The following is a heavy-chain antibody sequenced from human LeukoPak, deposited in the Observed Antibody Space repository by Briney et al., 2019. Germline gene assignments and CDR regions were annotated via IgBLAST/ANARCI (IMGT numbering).Heavy chain of an antibody. V-gene: IGHV4-39*01. CDR3: ASPPVDILTGRYFDY. Sequence: PSETLSLTCTVSGGSISSSSYYWGWIRQPPGKGLEWIGSIYYRGSTFYNPSLKSRVTISVDTSKNQFSLKLSSVTAADTAVYYCASPPVDILTGRYFDYWGQGTLVTVSS. CDR1: GGSISSSSYY. CDR2: IYYRGST. J-gene: IGHJ4*02. D-gene: IGHD3-9*01.